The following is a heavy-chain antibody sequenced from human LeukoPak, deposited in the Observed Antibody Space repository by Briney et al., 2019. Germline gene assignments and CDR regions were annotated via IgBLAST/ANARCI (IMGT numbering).Heavy chain of an antibody. CDR2: ISSSSSYI. CDR3: ARDRETTMIVVVITPPDV. D-gene: IGHD3-22*01. Sequence: PGGSLRLSCAASGFTFSSYEMNWVRQAPGKGLEWVSYISSSSSYIYYADSVKGRFTISRDNAKNSLYLQMNSLRAEDTAVYYCARDRETTMIVVVITPPDVWGQGTTVTVSS. V-gene: IGHV3-21*05. CDR1: GFTFSSYE. J-gene: IGHJ6*02.